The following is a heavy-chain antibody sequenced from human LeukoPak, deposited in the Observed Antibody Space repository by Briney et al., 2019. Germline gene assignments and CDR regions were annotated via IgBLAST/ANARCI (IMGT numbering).Heavy chain of an antibody. CDR2: IKQDGSER. CDR3: ARETIGYCSSTSCYYYYYMDV. Sequence: PGESLRLSCVASGFTFSSFWMSWVRQAPGKGLEWVANIKQDGSERHYVDSVKGRFTISRDNSKNTLYLQMNSLRAEDTAVYYCARETIGYCSSTSCYYYYYMDVWGKGTTVTVSS. J-gene: IGHJ6*03. CDR1: GFTFSSFW. V-gene: IGHV3-7*03. D-gene: IGHD2-2*01.